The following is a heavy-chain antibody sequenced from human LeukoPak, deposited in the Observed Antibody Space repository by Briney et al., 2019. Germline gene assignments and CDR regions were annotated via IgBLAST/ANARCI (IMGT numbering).Heavy chain of an antibody. CDR2: IKQDGSEK. V-gene: IGHV3-7*01. CDR3: ARDSGVSSSWYLHYYYNYYGMDV. J-gene: IGHJ6*02. Sequence: PGGSLRLSCTASGFTFSSYWMSWVRQAPGKGLEWVANIKQDGSEKYYVDSVKGRFTISRDNAKNSLYLQMNSLRAEDTAVYYCARDSGVSSSWYLHYYYNYYGMDVWGQGTTVTVSS. CDR1: GFTFSSYW. D-gene: IGHD6-13*01.